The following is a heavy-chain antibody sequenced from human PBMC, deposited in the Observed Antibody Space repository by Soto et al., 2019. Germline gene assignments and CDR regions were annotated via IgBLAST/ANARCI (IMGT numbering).Heavy chain of an antibody. J-gene: IGHJ4*02. Sequence: GGSLRLSCAASGFTFSSYGMHWVRQAPGKGLEWVAVISYDGRNKNYADSVKGRFTISRDNAKNSLYLQMNSLRAEDTALYYCARGRGYSYGWYFDYWGQGTLVTVSS. CDR3: ARGRGYSYGWYFDY. CDR1: GFTFSSYG. D-gene: IGHD5-18*01. V-gene: IGHV3-30*03. CDR2: ISYDGRNK.